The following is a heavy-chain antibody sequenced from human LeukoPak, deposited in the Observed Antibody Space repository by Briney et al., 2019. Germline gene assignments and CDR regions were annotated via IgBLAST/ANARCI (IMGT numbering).Heavy chain of an antibody. V-gene: IGHV1-18*01. CDR3: ARDFLSYYYGSGSYYNDY. CDR2: ISAYNGNT. D-gene: IGHD3-10*01. CDR1: GYTFTSYG. J-gene: IGHJ4*02. Sequence: ASVKVSCKASGYTFTSYGISWVRQAPGQELERMGWISAYNGNTNYAQKLQGRVTMTTDTSTSTAYMELRSLRSDDTAVYYCARDFLSYYYGSGSYYNDYWGQGTLVTVSS.